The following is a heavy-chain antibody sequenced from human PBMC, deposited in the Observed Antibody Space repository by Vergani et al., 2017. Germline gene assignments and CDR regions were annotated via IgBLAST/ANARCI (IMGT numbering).Heavy chain of an antibody. D-gene: IGHD1-14*01. V-gene: IGHV3-21*06. J-gene: IGHJ5*02. CDR1: GFTFHSFT. CDR2: INSSPTGT. Sequence: EAYLFQSGGGLVNPGGSLRLSCAASGFTFHSFTMNWVRQAPGRGLEWISSINSSPTGTFYADSVKGRFTISRDDVKNLLFLQMDNLRAADTAVYFWARDITAXLKSPPHPDWFDPWGQGSLFTVPS. CDR3: ARDITAXLKSPPHPDWFDP.